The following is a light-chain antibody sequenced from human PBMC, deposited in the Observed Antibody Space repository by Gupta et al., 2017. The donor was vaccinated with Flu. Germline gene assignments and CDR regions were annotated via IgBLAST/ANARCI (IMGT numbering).Light chain of an antibody. CDR3: QQRYNWPPIT. CDR2: DAS. Sequence: PGERATLSCRASQSVSSFLAWYQQKPGQAPRLLIFDASNRATGIPARFSGSGSGTDFTLTISSLEPEDFAVYYCQQRYNWPPITFGQGTRLEIK. J-gene: IGKJ5*01. CDR1: QSVSSF. V-gene: IGKV3-11*01.